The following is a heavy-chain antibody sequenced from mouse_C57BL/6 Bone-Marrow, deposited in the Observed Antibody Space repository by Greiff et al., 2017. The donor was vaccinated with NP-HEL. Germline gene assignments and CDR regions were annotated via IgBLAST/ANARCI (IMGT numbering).Heavy chain of an antibody. CDR2: FYPGSGSI. Sequence: QVQLKESGAELVKPGASVKLSCKASGYTFTEYTIHWVKQRSGQGLEWIGWFYPGSGSIKYNENFKDKATLTADKSSSTVYMELSRLTSEDSAVYVCARHVLLLRTGYFDDWGQGTTLTVSS. CDR1: GYTFTEYT. V-gene: IGHV1-62-2*01. D-gene: IGHD1-1*01. J-gene: IGHJ2*01. CDR3: ARHVLLLRTGYFDD.